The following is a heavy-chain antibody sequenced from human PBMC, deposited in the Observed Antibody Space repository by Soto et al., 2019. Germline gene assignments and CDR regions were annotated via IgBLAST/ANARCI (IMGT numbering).Heavy chain of an antibody. D-gene: IGHD2-15*01. V-gene: IGHV3-21*01. Sequence: GGSLRLSCAASGFTFSSYSMNWVRQAPGKGLEWVSSISSSSSYIYYADSVKGRFTISRDNAKNSLYLQMNSLRAEDTAVYYCARVSEWVAANFDYWGQGTLVTVSS. J-gene: IGHJ4*02. CDR3: ARVSEWVAANFDY. CDR2: ISSSSSYI. CDR1: GFTFSSYS.